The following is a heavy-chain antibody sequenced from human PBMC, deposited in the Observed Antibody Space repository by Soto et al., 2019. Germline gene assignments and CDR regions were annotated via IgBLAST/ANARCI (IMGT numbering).Heavy chain of an antibody. Sequence: QVQLVQSGAEVTKPGSSVKVSCKASGGNFTSYAISWVRQAPGQGLEFMGGIVPLFGTTNYAHKFRGRVTVTADESTSTEYMEMSSLRSDDTAVYYCAKASGRSWYNWFDPWGQGTLVTVSP. J-gene: IGHJ5*02. V-gene: IGHV1-69*01. CDR2: IVPLFGTT. D-gene: IGHD6-13*01. CDR3: AKASGRSWYNWFDP. CDR1: GGNFTSYA.